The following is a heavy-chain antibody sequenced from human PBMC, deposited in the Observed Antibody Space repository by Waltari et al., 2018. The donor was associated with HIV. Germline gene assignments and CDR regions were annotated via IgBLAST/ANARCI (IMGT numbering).Heavy chain of an antibody. D-gene: IGHD7-27*01. CDR3: ARRSGEYWYFDL. CDR1: GYSISSGYY. CDR2: MYHSGST. J-gene: IGHJ2*01. Sequence: QVPLQESGPGLVKPSETLSLTCTVSGYSISSGYYWGWIRQPPGKGLEWIGSMYHSGSTYYNPSLKSRVTMSVDTSKNQFSLKLSSVTAADTAVYYCARRSGEYWYFDLWGRGTLVTVSS. V-gene: IGHV4-38-2*02.